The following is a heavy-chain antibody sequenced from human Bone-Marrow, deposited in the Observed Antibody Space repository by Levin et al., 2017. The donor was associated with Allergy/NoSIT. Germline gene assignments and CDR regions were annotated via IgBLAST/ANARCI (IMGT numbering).Heavy chain of an antibody. V-gene: IGHV3-23*01. J-gene: IGHJ1*01. CDR1: GFTFSSYA. CDR3: AKNPTRRTGSSSWAAEYFQH. CDR2: ISGSGGST. D-gene: IGHD6-13*01. Sequence: LSLTCAASGFTFSSYAMSWVRQAPGKGLEWVSAISGSGGSTYYADSVKGRFTISRDNSKNTLYLQMNSLRAEDTAVYYCAKNPTRRTGSSSWAAEYFQHWGQGTLVTVSS.